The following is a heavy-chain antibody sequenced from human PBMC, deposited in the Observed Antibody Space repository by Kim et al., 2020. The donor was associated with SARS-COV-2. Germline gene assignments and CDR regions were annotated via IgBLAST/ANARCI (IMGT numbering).Heavy chain of an antibody. D-gene: IGHD1-26*01. CDR1: GFTFSDYN. Sequence: GSLRLSCAASGFTFSDYNMNWVRQAPGKGLEWVSYITGSSTTIYYADSVKGRFTISRDNAKNSLFLQMDSLRDEDTAVYYCARRPVGAHPFDYWGQGTLVTVSS. J-gene: IGHJ4*02. CDR3: ARRPVGAHPFDY. V-gene: IGHV3-48*02. CDR2: ITGSSTTI.